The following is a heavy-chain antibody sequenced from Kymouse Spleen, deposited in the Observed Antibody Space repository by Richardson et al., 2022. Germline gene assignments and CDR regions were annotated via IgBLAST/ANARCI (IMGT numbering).Heavy chain of an antibody. V-gene: IGHV1-58*01. J-gene: IGHJ6*02. CDR2: IVVGSGNT. CDR3: AASYYDFWSGSPYYYYYGMDV. Sequence: QMQLVQSGPEVKKPGTSVKVSCKASGFTFTSSAVQWVRQARGQRLEWIGWIVVGSGNTNYAQKFQERVTITRDMSTSTAYMELSSLRSEDTAVYYCAASYYDFWSGSPYYYYYGMDVWGQGTTVTVSS. CDR1: GFTFTSSA. D-gene: IGHD3-3*01.